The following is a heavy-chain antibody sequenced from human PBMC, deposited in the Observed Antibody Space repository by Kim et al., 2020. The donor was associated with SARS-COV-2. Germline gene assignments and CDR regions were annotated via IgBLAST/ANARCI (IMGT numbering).Heavy chain of an antibody. CDR2: IYYSGST. CDR1: GGSISSYY. Sequence: PSETLSLTCTVSGGSISSYYWSWIRQPPGKGLEWIGYIYYSGSTNYNPSLKSRVTISVDTSKNQFSLKLSSVTAADTAVYYCARDHREWLQYTANWYFAL. CDR3: ARDHREWLQYTANWYFAL. V-gene: IGHV4-59*01. D-gene: IGHD3-3*01. J-gene: IGHJ2*01.